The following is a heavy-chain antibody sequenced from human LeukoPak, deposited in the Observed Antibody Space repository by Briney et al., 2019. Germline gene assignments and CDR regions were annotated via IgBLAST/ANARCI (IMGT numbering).Heavy chain of an antibody. CDR2: ISGSGAIT. J-gene: IGHJ4*02. V-gene: IGHV3-23*01. CDR1: GFTFSSCA. D-gene: IGHD6-13*01. Sequence: GGSLRLSCAASGFTFSSCAMSWIRQAPGKGLEWVSGISGSGAITYYADSVKGRFTISRDISKSTLFLQMNSLRAEDTAVYYCAKREAADGTGFDCWGQGTLVTVSS. CDR3: AKREAADGTGFDC.